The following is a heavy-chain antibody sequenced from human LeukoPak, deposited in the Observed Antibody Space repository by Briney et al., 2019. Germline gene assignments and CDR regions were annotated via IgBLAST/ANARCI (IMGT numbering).Heavy chain of an antibody. CDR2: ISWNSGSI. D-gene: IGHD1-26*01. V-gene: IGHV3-9*01. CDR3: AKVDSGSLGPYFDY. CDR1: GFTFDGYA. J-gene: IGHJ4*02. Sequence: GGSLRLSCAASGFTFDGYAMHWVRQAPGKGLEWVSGISWNSGSIGYADSVKGRFTISRDNAKNSLYLQMNSLRAEDTALYYCAKVDSGSLGPYFDYWGQGTLVTVSS.